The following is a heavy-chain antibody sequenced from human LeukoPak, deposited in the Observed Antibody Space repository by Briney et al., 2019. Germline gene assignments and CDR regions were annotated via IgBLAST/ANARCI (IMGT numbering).Heavy chain of an antibody. J-gene: IGHJ1*01. Sequence: PGGSLRLSCAASGFTFSSYWMHWVRQAPGKGLVWVSRINSDGSSTSYADSVKGRFTISRDNAKNTLYLQMNSLRAEDTAVYYCARVSRDYVWGSYRYGFEYFQHWGQGTLVTVSS. D-gene: IGHD3-16*02. V-gene: IGHV3-74*01. CDR1: GFTFSSYW. CDR2: INSDGSST. CDR3: ARVSRDYVWGSYRYGFEYFQH.